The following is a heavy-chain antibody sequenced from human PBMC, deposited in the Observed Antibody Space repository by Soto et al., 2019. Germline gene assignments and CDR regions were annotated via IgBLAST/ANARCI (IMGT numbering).Heavy chain of an antibody. D-gene: IGHD3-10*01. Sequence: QLQESGPGLVKPSETLSLTCSVSGGSIDSSNYYWGWIRQPPGKTLEWIGSIFHSGSTSYNPSLMSRVTISVDTSNNQFSLKVNYVTAADTAVYYCAVYGLGSTGNDYWGQGTLVTVSS. CDR2: IFHSGST. CDR3: AVYGLGSTGNDY. CDR1: GGSIDSSNYY. J-gene: IGHJ4*02. V-gene: IGHV4-39*01.